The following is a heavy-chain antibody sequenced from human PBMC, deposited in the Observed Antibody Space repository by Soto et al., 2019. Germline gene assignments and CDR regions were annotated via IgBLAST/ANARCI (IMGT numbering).Heavy chain of an antibody. V-gene: IGHV1-46*01. Sequence: ASVKVSCKASGISFINNYVHWVRQAPGQGPEWMGVINPAGSVTVYALKLQDRVTMTRDTSISTAYMELSSLRSEDTAVYYCAREHSWFDPWGLGTLVTVSS. CDR3: AREHSWFDP. J-gene: IGHJ5*02. CDR1: GISFINNY. CDR2: INPAGSVT.